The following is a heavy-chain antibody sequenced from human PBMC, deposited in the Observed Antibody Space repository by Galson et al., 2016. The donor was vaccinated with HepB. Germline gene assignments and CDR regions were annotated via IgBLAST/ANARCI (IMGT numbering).Heavy chain of an antibody. CDR1: GFTFSDNY. J-gene: IGHJ4*02. Sequence: SLRLSCAASGFTFSDNYMSWIRQAPGKGLEWISFISASSTYTNYAESVKGRFTISRDNAKKSLYLQMNSLRAEDTAIYYCARGWYSSGRTPFDYWGQGTLVTVSS. CDR2: ISASSTYT. D-gene: IGHD6-19*01. CDR3: ARGWYSSGRTPFDY. V-gene: IGHV3-11*06.